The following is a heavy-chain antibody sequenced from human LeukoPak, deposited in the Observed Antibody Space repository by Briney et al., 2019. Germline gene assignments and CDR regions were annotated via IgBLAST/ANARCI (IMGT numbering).Heavy chain of an antibody. CDR1: GGSISSYY. CDR2: IYYSGST. V-gene: IGHV4-59*01. J-gene: IGHJ6*03. D-gene: IGHD3-10*01. Sequence: SETLSLTCTVSGGSISSYYWSWIRQPPGKGLEWIGYIYYSGSTNYNPSLKSRVTISVDTSKNQFSLKLSSVTAADTAVYYCARVEEGYGSGRRENYFYYYMDVWGKGTTVTISS. CDR3: ARVEEGYGSGRRENYFYYYMDV.